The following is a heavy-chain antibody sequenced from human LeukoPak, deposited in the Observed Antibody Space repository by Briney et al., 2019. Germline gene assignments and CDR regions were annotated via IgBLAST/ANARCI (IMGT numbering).Heavy chain of an antibody. Sequence: ASVKVSCKVSGYTLTELSMHWARQAPGKGLEWMGGFDPEDGETIYAQKFQGRVTMTEDTSTDTAYMELSSLRSEDTAVYYCATALYDSSGYYFLDYWGQGTLVTVSS. CDR1: GYTLTELS. CDR3: ATALYDSSGYYFLDY. D-gene: IGHD3-22*01. J-gene: IGHJ4*02. V-gene: IGHV1-24*01. CDR2: FDPEDGET.